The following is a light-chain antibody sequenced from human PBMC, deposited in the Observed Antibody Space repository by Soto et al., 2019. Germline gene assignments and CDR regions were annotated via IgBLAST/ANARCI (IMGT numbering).Light chain of an antibody. V-gene: IGKV1-39*01. CDR1: QSISSY. CDR3: QQSYSTPWT. J-gene: IGKJ1*01. Sequence: DIQMTQSPSSLSASVGDRVTITCRASQSISSYLNWYQQKPGKVPNLLIYGATNLQSGVPSRFSGSGSGTDFTLTISSLQPDDFATYYCQQSYSTPWTFGQGTKVEIK. CDR2: GAT.